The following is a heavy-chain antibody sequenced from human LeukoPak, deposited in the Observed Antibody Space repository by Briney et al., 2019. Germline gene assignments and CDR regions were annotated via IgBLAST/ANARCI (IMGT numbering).Heavy chain of an antibody. Sequence: GGSLRLSCAASGFTFSDYYMSWIRQAPGKGLEWVSYISSSSSYTNYADSVKGRFTISRDNAKNSLYLQMNSLRAEGTAVYYCARVPYDSSGSYYFDYWGQGTLVTVSS. CDR3: ARVPYDSSGSYYFDY. D-gene: IGHD3-22*01. J-gene: IGHJ4*02. CDR1: GFTFSDYY. V-gene: IGHV3-11*05. CDR2: ISSSSSYT.